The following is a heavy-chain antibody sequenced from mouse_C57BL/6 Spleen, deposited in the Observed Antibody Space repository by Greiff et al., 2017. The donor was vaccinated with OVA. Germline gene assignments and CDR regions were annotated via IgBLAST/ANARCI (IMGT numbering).Heavy chain of an antibody. D-gene: IGHD3-2*02. CDR3: ARAYSSGYFDY. CDR2: ISDGGSYT. V-gene: IGHV5-4*03. J-gene: IGHJ2*01. Sequence: EVKLVESGGGLVKPGGSLKLSCAASGFTFSSYAMSWVRQTPEKRLEWVATISDGGSYTYYPDNVKGRFTISRDNAKNNLYLQMSHLKSEDTAMYYCARAYSSGYFDYWGQGTTLTVS. CDR1: GFTFSSYA.